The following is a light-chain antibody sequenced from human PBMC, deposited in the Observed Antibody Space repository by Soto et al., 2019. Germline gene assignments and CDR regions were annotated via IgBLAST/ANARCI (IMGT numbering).Light chain of an antibody. V-gene: IGLV2-14*01. CDR3: SSYTTSSKYV. CDR1: SSDVGSYNF. J-gene: IGLJ1*01. Sequence: ALTQPASVSGSPGQSITISCTGTSSDVGSYNFVSWYQHLPGKAPKPMIYEVSNRPSGVSDRFSGSKSGNTASLTISGLQAEDEAAYYCSSYTTSSKYVFGTGTKVTVL. CDR2: EVS.